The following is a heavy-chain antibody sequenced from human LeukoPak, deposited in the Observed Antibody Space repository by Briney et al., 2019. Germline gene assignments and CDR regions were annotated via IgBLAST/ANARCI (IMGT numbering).Heavy chain of an antibody. J-gene: IGHJ4*02. CDR2: IIPIFGTA. V-gene: IGHV1-69*13. D-gene: IGHD3-10*01. CDR1: GGTFSSYA. CDR3: ARANRFGFGELYGFDY. Sequence: SVKVSCKASGGTFSSYAISCVRQAPGQGLEWMGGIIPIFGTANYAQKFQGRVTITADESTSTAYMELSSLRSEDTAVYYCARANRFGFGELYGFDYWGQGTLVTVSS.